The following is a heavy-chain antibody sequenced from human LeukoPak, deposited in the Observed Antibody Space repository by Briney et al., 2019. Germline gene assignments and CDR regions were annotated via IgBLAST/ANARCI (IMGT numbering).Heavy chain of an antibody. Sequence: ASVKVSCKASGYTFTSYGISWVRQAPGQGLEWMGWISAYNGNTEYAQKFQGRVTMTTDTSTSTAYMELRSLRSDDTAVYYCARDKGKWEHLRLFDYWGQGTLVTVS. J-gene: IGHJ4*02. V-gene: IGHV1-18*01. D-gene: IGHD1-26*01. CDR3: ARDKGKWEHLRLFDY. CDR1: GYTFTSYG. CDR2: ISAYNGNT.